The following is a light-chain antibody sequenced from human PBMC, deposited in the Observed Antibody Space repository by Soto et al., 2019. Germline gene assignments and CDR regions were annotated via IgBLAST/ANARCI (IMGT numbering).Light chain of an antibody. Sequence: EVVLTQSPATLSLSPGERATLSCRASQSVSTYLAWYQQKPGQAPRLLIDDASNRATGIPARFSGSGSATDFTLTISSLEPEDFAVYYCQQRSSWITFGQGTRLEI. CDR2: DAS. CDR1: QSVSTY. V-gene: IGKV3-11*01. J-gene: IGKJ5*01. CDR3: QQRSSWIT.